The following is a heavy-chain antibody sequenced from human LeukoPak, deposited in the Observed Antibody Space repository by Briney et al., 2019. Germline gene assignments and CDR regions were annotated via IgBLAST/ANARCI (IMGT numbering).Heavy chain of an antibody. J-gene: IGHJ5*02. V-gene: IGHV1-8*01. CDR3: ARGQGSGVVIMQVRGPTKRGNGWPPPLTFDP. D-gene: IGHD3-3*01. CDR2: MNPNSGNT. CDR1: GYTFTSYD. Sequence: ASVKVSCKASGYTFTSYDINWVRQATGQGLEWMGWMNPNSGNTGYAQKFQGRVTMTRNTSISTAYMELSSLRSEDTAVYYCARGQGSGVVIMQVRGPTKRGNGWPPPLTFDPWGQGTLVTVSS.